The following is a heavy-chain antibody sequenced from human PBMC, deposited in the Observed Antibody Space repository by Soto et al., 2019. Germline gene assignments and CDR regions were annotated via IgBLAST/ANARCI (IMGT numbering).Heavy chain of an antibody. CDR2: VYQSGTT. CDR3: ATQQESTSYFDD. D-gene: IGHD2-2*01. V-gene: IGHV4-39*01. Sequence: SETLSLTCSVSGASISTSSDFWGWIRQAPGKGLEWIGNVYQSGTTRLNPSLKSRVSIFVDRSKNQFSLELNSATAADRAVYYCATQQESTSYFDDWGQGIMVTVSA. CDR1: GASISTSSDF. J-gene: IGHJ4*02.